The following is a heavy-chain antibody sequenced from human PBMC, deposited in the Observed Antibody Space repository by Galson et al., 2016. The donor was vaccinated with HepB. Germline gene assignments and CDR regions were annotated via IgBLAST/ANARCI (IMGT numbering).Heavy chain of an antibody. CDR2: IYYSGST. D-gene: IGHD1-26*01. Sequence: TLSLTCTVSGDSISSGGYYWNWIRQHPGKGLEWIGNIYYSGSTYYNPSLKSRVTISVDTSKNQVSLKLSSVTAADTAVYYCARVGAWGVGGRIYYYGMDVWGQGTTVTVSS. CDR1: GDSISSGGYY. J-gene: IGHJ6*02. CDR3: ARVGAWGVGGRIYYYGMDV. V-gene: IGHV4-31*03.